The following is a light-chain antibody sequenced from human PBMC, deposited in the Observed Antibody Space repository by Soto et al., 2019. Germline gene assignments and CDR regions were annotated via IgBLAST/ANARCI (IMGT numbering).Light chain of an antibody. V-gene: IGKV3-15*01. CDR3: QRYDNWPLT. CDR1: QSISGN. Sequence: EIVMTQSPATLSVSPGESATLSCMASQSISGNLAWYQQKPGLAPRLLIYQTSTRATGVPARFSGSGSGTEFSLTISSLQSEDFAVYYCQRYDNWPLTFGGGTKVDIK. CDR2: QTS. J-gene: IGKJ4*01.